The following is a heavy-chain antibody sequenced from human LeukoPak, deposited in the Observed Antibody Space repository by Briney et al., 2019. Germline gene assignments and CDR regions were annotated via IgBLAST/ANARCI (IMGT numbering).Heavy chain of an antibody. D-gene: IGHD1-26*01. V-gene: IGHV3-9*01. Sequence: GGSLRLSCAASRFTFDDYAMHWVRQAPGKGLEWVSGISWNSGSIGYADSVKGRFTISRGNAKNSLYLQMNSLRAEDTALYYCAKDSRSRGSHFDYWGQGTLVTVSS. CDR2: ISWNSGSI. CDR3: AKDSRSRGSHFDY. J-gene: IGHJ4*02. CDR1: RFTFDDYA.